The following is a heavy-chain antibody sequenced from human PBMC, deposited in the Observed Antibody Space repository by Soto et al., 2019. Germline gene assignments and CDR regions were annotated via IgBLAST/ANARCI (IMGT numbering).Heavy chain of an antibody. CDR2: IYYSGST. J-gene: IGHJ4*02. D-gene: IGHD3-3*01. Sequence: SETLSLTCTVPGGSISSSSYYWGWIRQPPGKGLEWIGGIYYSGSTYYNPSLKSRVTISVDTSKNQFSLKLSSVTAADTAVYYCARHGYDFWSGYYDGGFDYWGQGTLVTVSS. V-gene: IGHV4-39*01. CDR1: GGSISSSSYY. CDR3: ARHGYDFWSGYYDGGFDY.